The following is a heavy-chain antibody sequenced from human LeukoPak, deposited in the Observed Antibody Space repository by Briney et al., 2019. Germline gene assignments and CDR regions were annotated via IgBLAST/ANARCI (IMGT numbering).Heavy chain of an antibody. CDR1: GSSFSSYY. CDR3: AKGRASHEY. V-gene: IGHV4-59*01. J-gene: IGHJ4*02. Sequence: SESLSLTCTASGSSFSSYYWSWIRQPPGKGLEWIASIYYSGTTNYNPSLKNGVPISIDTSKNQFSLELTSVTAADAAVFYCAKGRASHEYWGQGILVSVSS. D-gene: IGHD3-16*01. CDR2: IYYSGTT.